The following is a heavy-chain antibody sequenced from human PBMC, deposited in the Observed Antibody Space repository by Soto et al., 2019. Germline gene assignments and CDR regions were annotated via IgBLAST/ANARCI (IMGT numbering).Heavy chain of an antibody. CDR3: ASVDYGDDAYDH. CDR2: ILYDGSTE. V-gene: IGHV3-30-3*01. CDR1: GFTFRTYP. J-gene: IGHJ4*02. D-gene: IGHD4-17*01. Sequence: QVQLVESGGGVVQPGRSLRLSCSASGFTFRTYPMLWVRQAPGKGLEWVAVILYDGSTEYYADSVKGRFTISRDNSENTVFLQMNSLRPEDTAVYYSASVDYGDDAYDHWGQGTLVTVSS.